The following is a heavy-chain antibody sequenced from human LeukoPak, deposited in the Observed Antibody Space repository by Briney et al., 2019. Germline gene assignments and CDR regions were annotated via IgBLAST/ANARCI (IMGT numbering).Heavy chain of an antibody. Sequence: GGSLRLSCAASGFTFSSYEMNWVRQAPGKGLEWVSYISSSGSTIYYADSVKGRFTISRDNAKNSLYLQMNSLRAEDTAVYYCAREGAAAGDHYYYYMDVWGKGTTVTISS. V-gene: IGHV3-48*03. CDR3: AREGAAAGDHYYYYMDV. CDR1: GFTFSSYE. D-gene: IGHD6-13*01. CDR2: ISSSGSTI. J-gene: IGHJ6*03.